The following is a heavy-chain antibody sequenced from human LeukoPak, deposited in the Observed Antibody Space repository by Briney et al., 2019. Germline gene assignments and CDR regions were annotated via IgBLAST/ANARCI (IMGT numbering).Heavy chain of an antibody. Sequence: GGSLRLSCAASGFTFSSYGMHWVRQAPGKGLEWVAVTSYDGSNKYYAYSVKGRFTISRDNSKNQLYLQMNSLRAEDTAVYYCATFTRGVWFGELRFDPWGQGTLVTVSS. V-gene: IGHV3-30*03. CDR3: ATFTRGVWFGELRFDP. CDR1: GFTFSSYG. J-gene: IGHJ5*02. D-gene: IGHD3-10*01. CDR2: TSYDGSNK.